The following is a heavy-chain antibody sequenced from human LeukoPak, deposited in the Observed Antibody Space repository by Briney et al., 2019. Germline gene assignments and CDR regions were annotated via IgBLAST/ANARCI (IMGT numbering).Heavy chain of an antibody. CDR3: ARDRGSHDAFDV. D-gene: IGHD2-15*01. Sequence: PSQTLSLTCTVSGGSISSGDYSWSWFRQPPGKGLEWIGYIYHSGSTSYNPSLKSRDTISLDRSKNQFSLNLSSVTAADTAVYYCARDRGSHDAFDVWGQGTMVTVSS. V-gene: IGHV4-30-2*01. J-gene: IGHJ3*01. CDR2: IYHSGST. CDR1: GGSISSGDYS.